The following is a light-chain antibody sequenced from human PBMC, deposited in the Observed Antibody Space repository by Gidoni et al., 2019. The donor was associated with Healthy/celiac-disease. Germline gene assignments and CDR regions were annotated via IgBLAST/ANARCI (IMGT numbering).Light chain of an antibody. CDR2: AAS. J-gene: IGKJ4*02. V-gene: IGKV1-39*01. CDR1: QSISSY. CDR3: PQSYSTPPLT. Sequence: DIQMTQSTSSLSASVGDRVTITCRARQSISSYLNLYQQKPGKAPKLLIYAASSLQSGVPSRFSGSGSGTDFTLTISSLQPEDFATYSCPQSYSTPPLTFGGGTKVEIK.